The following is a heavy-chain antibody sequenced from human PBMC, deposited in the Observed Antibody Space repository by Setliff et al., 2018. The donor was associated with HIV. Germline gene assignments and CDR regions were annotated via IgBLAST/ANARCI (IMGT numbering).Heavy chain of an antibody. D-gene: IGHD3-10*01. CDR1: GYTFTIYS. CDR3: ARGYYNSGNYFEY. J-gene: IGHJ4*02. V-gene: IGHV1-3*01. CDR2: INAGNGNT. Sequence: ASVKVSCKASGYTFTIYSMHWVRQAPGQRLEWMGWINAGNGNTKYSQKFQGRVTITRDTSASTVYLDLSSLSSEDTAIYYCARGYYNSGNYFEYWGQGTLVTVSS.